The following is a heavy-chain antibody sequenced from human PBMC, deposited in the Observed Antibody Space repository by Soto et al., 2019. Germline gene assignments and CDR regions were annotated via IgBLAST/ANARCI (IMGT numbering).Heavy chain of an antibody. CDR3: AREFYYDSSGYFGYYFDY. Sequence: QAQLVQSGAEVKKSGASVRVSCKASGYTFHNYNINWVRQAPGQGLEWMGWISSYNGNTDYAQKFQGRVTMNTDTPTSTAYMELRSLRSDDTAVYYCAREFYYDSSGYFGYYFDYWGQGTLVTVSS. CDR2: ISSYNGNT. J-gene: IGHJ4*02. D-gene: IGHD3-22*01. V-gene: IGHV1-18*01. CDR1: GYTFHNYN.